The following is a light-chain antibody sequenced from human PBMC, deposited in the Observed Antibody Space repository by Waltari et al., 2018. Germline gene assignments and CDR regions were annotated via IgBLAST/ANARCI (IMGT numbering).Light chain of an antibody. J-gene: IGKJ1*01. V-gene: IGKV3-20*01. CDR1: QTVSKY. Sequence: ALPRSPGTLSSFPGERATLSCRASQTVSKYLAWYQQKPGQAPRLLIYAASTRATGIPDRFSGSGSGTDFSLIISRLGPEDFAVYYCQHYRSLPATFGQGTKVEIK. CDR2: AAS. CDR3: QHYRSLPAT.